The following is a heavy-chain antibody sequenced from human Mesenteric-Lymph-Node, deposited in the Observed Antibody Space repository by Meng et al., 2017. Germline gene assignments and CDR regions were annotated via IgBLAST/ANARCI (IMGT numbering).Heavy chain of an antibody. CDR3: ARGSSSLLG. J-gene: IGHJ4*02. V-gene: IGHV3-74*01. CDR1: GFSIRSYW. Sequence: EVQVVESGGGLVQPGGSLGLSCAASGFSIRSYWMYWVRQAPGKGLEWVSRINSDGSSTNYADSVKGRTTISRDNARNTLYLQMNSLRAEDTAVYYCARGSSSLLGWGQGTLVTVSS. D-gene: IGHD6-13*01. CDR2: INSDGSST.